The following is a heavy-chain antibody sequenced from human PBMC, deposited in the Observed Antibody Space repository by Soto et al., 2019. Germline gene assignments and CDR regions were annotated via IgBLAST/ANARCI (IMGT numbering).Heavy chain of an antibody. CDR3: ARESGDSSSEYYYYGMDV. CDR2: IIPILGIA. J-gene: IGHJ6*02. D-gene: IGHD6-13*01. CDR1: GGTFSSYT. Sequence: QVQLVQSGAEVKKPGSSVKVSCKASGGTFSSYTISWVRQAPGQGLEWMGRIIPILGIANYAQKFQGRVTITADXXTXTVXMELSSLRSEDTAVYYCARESGDSSSEYYYYGMDVWGQGTTVTVSS. V-gene: IGHV1-69*08.